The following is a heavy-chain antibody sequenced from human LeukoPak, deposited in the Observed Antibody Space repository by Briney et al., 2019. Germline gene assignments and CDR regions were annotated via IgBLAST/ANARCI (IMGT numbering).Heavy chain of an antibody. D-gene: IGHD3-22*01. Sequence: GGSLRLSCAASGFTFSSYAMSWVRQAPGKGLEWVSAISGSGGSTYYADSVKGRFTISRDSSKNTLYLQMNSLRAEDTAVYYCAKHGSGYYYLDYWGQGTLVTVSS. CDR1: GFTFSSYA. J-gene: IGHJ4*02. CDR3: AKHGSGYYYLDY. CDR2: ISGSGGST. V-gene: IGHV3-23*01.